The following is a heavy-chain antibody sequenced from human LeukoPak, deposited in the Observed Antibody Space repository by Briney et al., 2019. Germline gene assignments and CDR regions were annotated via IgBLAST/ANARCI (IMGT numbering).Heavy chain of an antibody. CDR1: GVSFNDYY. D-gene: IGHD4-11*01. V-gene: IGHV4-34*01. CDR3: TRMTRRHDY. CDR2: INHSGYT. Sequence: SETLSLTCAVSGVSFNDYYWSWVRQTPGKGLEWIGEINHSGYTNDSPSLKSRVTLSIDTSRKQFSLNLRSVTVADTGIYYCTRMTRRHDYWGQGTLVTVSS. J-gene: IGHJ4*02.